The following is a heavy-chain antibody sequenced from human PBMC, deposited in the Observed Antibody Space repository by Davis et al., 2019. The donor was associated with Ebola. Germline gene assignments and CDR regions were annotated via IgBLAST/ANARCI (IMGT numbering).Heavy chain of an antibody. CDR1: GFTFSSYA. Sequence: PGGSLRLSCAASGFTFSSYAMSWVRQAPGKGLEWVSAISGSGGSTYYADSVKGRFTISRDNSKNTLYLQMNSLRAEDTAVYYCAKGMGIITVFYYYGMDVWGQGTTVTVSS. CDR2: ISGSGGST. V-gene: IGHV3-23*01. D-gene: IGHD2-21*01. J-gene: IGHJ6*02. CDR3: AKGMGIITVFYYYGMDV.